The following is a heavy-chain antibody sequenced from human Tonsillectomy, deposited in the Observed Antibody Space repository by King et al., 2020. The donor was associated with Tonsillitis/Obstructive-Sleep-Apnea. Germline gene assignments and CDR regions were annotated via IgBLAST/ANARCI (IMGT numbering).Heavy chain of an antibody. D-gene: IGHD6-13*01. CDR3: ARHPVVGLAAAAITYYYYYYAIDV. CDR1: GYSFTSYW. CDR2: IDPSDSYT. J-gene: IGHJ6*02. V-gene: IGHV5-10-1*03. Sequence: VQLVESGAEVKKPGESLRISCKGSGYSFTSYWISWVRQMPGKGLEWMGRIDPSDSYTNYSPSFQGHVTISADKSISTSYLQLNNLKASDTAIYYCARHPVVGLAAAAITYYYYYYAIDVWGHGTTVTVSS.